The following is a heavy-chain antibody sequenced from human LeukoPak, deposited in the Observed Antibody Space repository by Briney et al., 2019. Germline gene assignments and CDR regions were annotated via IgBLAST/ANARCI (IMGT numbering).Heavy chain of an antibody. V-gene: IGHV4-34*01. D-gene: IGHD3-16*01. Sequence: SETLSLTCAVHGGSFSGYYWSWIRQPPGKGLEWIGEINHSGSTNYNPSLKSRVTISVDTSKNQFSLKLSSVTAADTAVYYCARGGGVWGQGTLVTVSS. CDR1: GGSFSGYY. CDR2: INHSGST. J-gene: IGHJ4*02. CDR3: ARGGGV.